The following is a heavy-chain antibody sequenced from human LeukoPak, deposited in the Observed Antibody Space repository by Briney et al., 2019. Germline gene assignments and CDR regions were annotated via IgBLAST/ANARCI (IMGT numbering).Heavy chain of an antibody. CDR3: ASTAYYFDY. CDR2: INHSGST. Sequence: SEALSLTCAVYGGSFSCYYWSWLRPPPGKGLEWIGEINHSGSTNYNPSLKSRVTISVDTSKNQFSLKLGPMTAADTAVYYCASTAYYFDYWGQGTLVTVSS. J-gene: IGHJ4*02. V-gene: IGHV4-34*01. CDR1: GGSFSCYY.